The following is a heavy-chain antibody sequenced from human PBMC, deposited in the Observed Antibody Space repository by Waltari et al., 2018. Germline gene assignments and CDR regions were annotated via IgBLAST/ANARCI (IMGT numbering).Heavy chain of an antibody. CDR2: ISGSGGST. J-gene: IGHJ4*02. Sequence: EVQLLESGGGLVQPGGSLRLSCAASGFTFSSSALSWVRQAPGKGLEWVSAISGSGGSTYYADSVKGRFTISRDNSKNTLYLQMNSLRAEDTAVYYCAKSSEIVGATYGYWGQGTLVTVSS. D-gene: IGHD1-26*01. V-gene: IGHV3-23*01. CDR1: GFTFSSSA. CDR3: AKSSEIVGATYGY.